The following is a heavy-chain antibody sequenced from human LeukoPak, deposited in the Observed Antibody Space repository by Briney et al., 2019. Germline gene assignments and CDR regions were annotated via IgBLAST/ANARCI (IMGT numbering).Heavy chain of an antibody. CDR1: GFTFGSNG. V-gene: IGHV3-23*01. CDR3: AKRSDYGGNWSYLDC. CDR2: ISSGGGTT. Sequence: PGGSLRLSCAASGFTFGSNGMIWVRQAPGKGLEWVSTISSGGGTTNYADSVKGRFTISRDNSKNTLYLQMNSLRAEDTAVYYCAKRSDYGGNWSYLDCWGQGTLVTVSS. D-gene: IGHD4-23*01. J-gene: IGHJ4*02.